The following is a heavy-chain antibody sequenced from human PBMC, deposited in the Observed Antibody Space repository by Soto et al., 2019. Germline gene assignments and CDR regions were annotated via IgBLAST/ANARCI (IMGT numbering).Heavy chain of an antibody. D-gene: IGHD2-21*01. J-gene: IGHJ5*02. CDR3: VREREGSYSPVDL. CDR2: VSSYNGNT. Sequence: QVQLVQSGAEVKQPGASVTVSCKTSGYTFTDHGINWVRQAPGQALEWIGWVSSYNGNTNYAYDLKDRVIMTADTSTSTAYMDLRNLRSDDTAVYYCVREREGSYSPVDLWGQGTLVTVAS. V-gene: IGHV1-18*01. CDR1: GYTFTDHG.